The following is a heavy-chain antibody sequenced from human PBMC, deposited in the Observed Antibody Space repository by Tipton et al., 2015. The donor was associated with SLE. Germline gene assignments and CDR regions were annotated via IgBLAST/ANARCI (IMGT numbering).Heavy chain of an antibody. CDR2: ISYSGST. D-gene: IGHD2-21*01. Sequence: TLSLTCTVSGGSVSSSSYYWGWIRQPPGKGLEWIGSISYSGSTYYNPSLKSRVTISVDTSKNQFSLKLNSVTAADTAMYYCARHGPREVRVVVVASLDYWGQGTLVTVSS. J-gene: IGHJ4*02. V-gene: IGHV4-39*01. CDR3: ARHGPREVRVVVVASLDY. CDR1: GGSVSSSSYY.